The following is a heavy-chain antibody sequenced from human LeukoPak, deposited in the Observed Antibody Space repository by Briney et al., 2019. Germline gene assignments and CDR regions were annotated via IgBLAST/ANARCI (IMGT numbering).Heavy chain of an antibody. CDR1: GVSISSGSNY. V-gene: IGHV4-39*07. Sequence: SETLSLTCSVSGVSISSGSNYWGWIRQPPGKTLEWIGSIYSRGNTYYNPSLKSRVIILIDTAKDHFSLNLSSVTAADTAVYYCARSDGYGLVGIWGQGTMVTVSS. CDR2: IYSRGNT. D-gene: IGHD3-10*01. CDR3: ARSDGYGLVGI. J-gene: IGHJ3*02.